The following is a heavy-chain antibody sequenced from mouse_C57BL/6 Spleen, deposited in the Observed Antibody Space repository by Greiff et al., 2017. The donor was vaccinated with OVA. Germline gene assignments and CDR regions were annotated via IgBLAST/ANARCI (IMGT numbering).Heavy chain of an antibody. J-gene: IGHJ2*01. D-gene: IGHD2-1*01. CDR2: INPKNGGT. V-gene: IGHV1-26*01. CDR1: GYTFTDYY. CDR3: ASCDYYGNYFDY. Sequence: EVQLQQSGPELVKPGASVKISCKASGYTFTDYYMNWVKQSHGKSLEWIGDINPKNGGTSYNQKFKGKARLTVDTSSSTAYMELRSLTSEDSAVYYCASCDYYGNYFDYWGQGTTLTVSS.